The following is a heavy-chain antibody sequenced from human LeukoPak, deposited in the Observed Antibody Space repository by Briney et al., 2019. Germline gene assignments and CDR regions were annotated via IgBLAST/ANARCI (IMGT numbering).Heavy chain of an antibody. CDR1: GFTVSSNY. CDR3: AREPGTDYRKYYFDY. J-gene: IGHJ4*02. D-gene: IGHD3/OR15-3a*01. CDR2: IYSGGTT. Sequence: GGSLRLSCAASGFTVSSNYMSWVRQAPGMGLEWVSVIYSGGTTYYADSVKGRFTISRDNSKNMLYLQMNSLRAEDTAVYYCAREPGTDYRKYYFDYWGQGSLVTVSS. V-gene: IGHV3-53*01.